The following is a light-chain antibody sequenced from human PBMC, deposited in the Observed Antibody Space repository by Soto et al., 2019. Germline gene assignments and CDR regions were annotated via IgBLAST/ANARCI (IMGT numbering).Light chain of an antibody. CDR3: QQYDRWTVT. Sequence: EVVMTQSPATLSVSPGERVTFSCRASQSVTTNLAGYQHKPGQSPSLLISDASTGASGIPPIFSGSGSGTEFTLTIDRLQSADFAVYYCQQYDRWTVTFGGGTQVEIK. CDR1: QSVTTN. J-gene: IGKJ4*01. V-gene: IGKV3-15*01. CDR2: DAS.